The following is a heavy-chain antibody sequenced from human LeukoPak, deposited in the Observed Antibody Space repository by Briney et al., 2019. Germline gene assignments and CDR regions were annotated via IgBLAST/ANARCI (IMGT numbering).Heavy chain of an antibody. CDR1: GFTFSSYA. D-gene: IGHD6-13*01. CDR2: ISGSGGST. V-gene: IGHV3-23*01. J-gene: IGHJ5*02. Sequence: QSGGSLRLSCAASGFTFSSYAMSWVRQAPGKGLEWVSAISGSGGSTYYADSVKGRFTISRDNSKNTLYLQMNSLRAEDTAVYYCARDRLAAAGKGKPEQTGVRFDPWGQGTLVTVSS. CDR3: ARDRLAAAGKGKPEQTGVRFDP.